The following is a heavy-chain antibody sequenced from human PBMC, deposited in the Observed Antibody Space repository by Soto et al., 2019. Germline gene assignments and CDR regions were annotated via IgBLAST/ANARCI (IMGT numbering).Heavy chain of an antibody. V-gene: IGHV1-69*01. Sequence: VQLMQSGAEVKQPGSSVKVSCKASGGTFSSHSINWVRQAPGQGLEWMGGIITLFGTANYAQNFQGRVTITADQSTSTAYMELNSLRSDDTAVHYCAREVGYGDFSAALLDWGQGTLVTVSS. CDR3: AREVGYGDFSAALLD. CDR2: IITLFGTA. D-gene: IGHD4-17*01. CDR1: GGTFSSHS. J-gene: IGHJ4*02.